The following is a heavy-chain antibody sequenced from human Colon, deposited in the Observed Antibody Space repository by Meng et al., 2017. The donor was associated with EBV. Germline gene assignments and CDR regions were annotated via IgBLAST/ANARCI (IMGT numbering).Heavy chain of an antibody. Sequence: EVQLVESGGGLIRPGGSLRLSCAASGFTVSSNYMTWVRQAPGKGLEWVSVIYSGGGTYLADSVKGRFTISRDNSKNTLYLQMNSLRAEDTAVYYCARYGDYAPKDWGQGTLVTVSS. D-gene: IGHD4-17*01. CDR3: ARYGDYAPKD. CDR1: GFTVSSNY. J-gene: IGHJ4*02. V-gene: IGHV3-53*01. CDR2: IYSGGGT.